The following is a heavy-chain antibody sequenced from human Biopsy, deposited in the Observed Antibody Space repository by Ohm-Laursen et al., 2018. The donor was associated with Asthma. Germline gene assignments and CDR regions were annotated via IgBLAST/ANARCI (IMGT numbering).Heavy chain of an antibody. J-gene: IGHJ3*01. CDR3: VKDTLIDSKNYYTFEV. CDR2: IRPGQPDI. V-gene: IGHV3-53*01. CDR1: GFTVSRDH. Sequence: SLRLSCAASGFTVSRDHMFWVRQAPGKGLAWVGTIRPGQPDIDYEPPVRGRLFISRDDSKNTLYLDMTSLRAEDTAVYYCVKDTLIDSKNYYTFEVWGQGTMVTVSS. D-gene: IGHD3-22*01.